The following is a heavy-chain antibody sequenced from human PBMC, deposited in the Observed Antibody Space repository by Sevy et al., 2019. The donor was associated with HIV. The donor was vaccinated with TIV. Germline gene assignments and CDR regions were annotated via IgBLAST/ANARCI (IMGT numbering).Heavy chain of an antibody. D-gene: IGHD6-19*01. J-gene: IGHJ4*02. V-gene: IGHV3-66*02. Sequence: GGSLKLSCAISGFAVNDKYIIWVRQAPGKGLEWVSVIFSSGSTYYADSAKGRFTISRDNSKNTVDLQMNSVRAEDTAVYYCVSLFLSYRSGWSYFDYWGQGTLVTVSS. CDR2: IFSSGST. CDR1: GFAVNDKY. CDR3: VSLFLSYRSGWSYFDY.